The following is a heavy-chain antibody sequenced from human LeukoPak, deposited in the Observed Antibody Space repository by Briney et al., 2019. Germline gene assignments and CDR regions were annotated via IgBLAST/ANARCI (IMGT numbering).Heavy chain of an antibody. CDR3: ARQVYGEVGAPTFDY. CDR2: IYYSGRT. CDR1: GSSISSSSFY. D-gene: IGHD1-26*01. J-gene: IGHJ4*02. Sequence: SETLSLTCTVSGSSISSSSFYCGWIRQPPGKGLEWIGSIYYSGRTYYNPSLKSRVTISVDTSKNQFSLKLSSVTAADTAGYYCARQVYGEVGAPTFDYWGQGTLVTVSS. V-gene: IGHV4-39*01.